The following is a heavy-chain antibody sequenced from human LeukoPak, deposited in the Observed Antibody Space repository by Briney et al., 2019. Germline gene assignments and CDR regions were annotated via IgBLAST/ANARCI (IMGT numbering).Heavy chain of an antibody. CDR2: INHRGST. J-gene: IGHJ4*02. V-gene: IGHV4-34*01. Sequence: SETLSLTCAVYGGSFSGYYWSWIRQPPGKGLEWIGEINHRGSTNYNPSLKSRVTISVDTSKNQFSLKLSSVTAADTAVYYCARAGYSSSWYGFKDFDYWGQGTLVTVSS. CDR1: GGSFSGYY. CDR3: ARAGYSSSWYGFKDFDY. D-gene: IGHD6-13*01.